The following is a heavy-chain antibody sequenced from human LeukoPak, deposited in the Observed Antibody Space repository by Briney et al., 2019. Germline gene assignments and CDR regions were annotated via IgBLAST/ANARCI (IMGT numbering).Heavy chain of an antibody. Sequence: GASVKVSCKASGGTFSSYAISWVRQAPGQGLEWMGGIIPIFGTANYAQKFQGRVTITADESTSTAYMELSNLRSEDTAVYYCARPHYSGYDLCFDYWGQGTLVTVSS. CDR2: IIPIFGTA. J-gene: IGHJ4*02. CDR1: GGTFSSYA. D-gene: IGHD5-12*01. V-gene: IGHV1-69*13. CDR3: ARPHYSGYDLCFDY.